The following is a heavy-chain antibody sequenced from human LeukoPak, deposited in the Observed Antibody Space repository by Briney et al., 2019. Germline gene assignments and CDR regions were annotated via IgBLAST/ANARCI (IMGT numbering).Heavy chain of an antibody. CDR3: ARRITIFGVVIRGAFDI. V-gene: IGHV4-59*08. D-gene: IGHD3-3*01. CDR2: IYYSGST. Sequence: PSETLSLTCTVSGGSISSYYWSWIRQPPGKGLEWIGYIYYSGSTNYNPSLKSRVTISVDTSKNQFSLKLSSVTAADTAVYYCARRITIFGVVIRGAFDIWGQGTMVTVSS. J-gene: IGHJ3*02. CDR1: GGSISSYY.